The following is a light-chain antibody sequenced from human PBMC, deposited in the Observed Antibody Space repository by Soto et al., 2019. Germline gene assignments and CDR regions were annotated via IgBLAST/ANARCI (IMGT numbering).Light chain of an antibody. CDR2: DVN. Sequence: QSALTQPRSVSGSPGQSVTLSCTGTSSDVGNYDYVSWYQQHPGMAPKLMIYDVNKGPSGVPDRFSGSKSGNTASLTISGLQAEDEADYYCCSYAGSYIQYVFGTGTKVTVL. V-gene: IGLV2-11*01. J-gene: IGLJ1*01. CDR3: CSYAGSYIQYV. CDR1: SSDVGNYDY.